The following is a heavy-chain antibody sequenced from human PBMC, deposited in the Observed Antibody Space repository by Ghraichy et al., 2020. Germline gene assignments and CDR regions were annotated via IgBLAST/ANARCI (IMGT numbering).Heavy chain of an antibody. CDR1: GFTFSSYA. V-gene: IGHV3-23*01. D-gene: IGHD1-26*01. Sequence: GGSLRLSCAASGFTFSSYAMSWVRQAPGKGLEWVSAISGSGGSTYYADSVKGRFTISRDNSKNTLYLQMNSLRAEDTAVYYCAKDLTDTPYSGSHGGVEYFQHWGQGTLVTVSS. J-gene: IGHJ1*01. CDR3: AKDLTDTPYSGSHGGVEYFQH. CDR2: ISGSGGST.